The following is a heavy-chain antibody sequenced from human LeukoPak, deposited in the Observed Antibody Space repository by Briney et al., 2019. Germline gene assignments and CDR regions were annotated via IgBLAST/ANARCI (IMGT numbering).Heavy chain of an antibody. Sequence: SETLSLTCAVYGGSFSGYYWSWIRQPPGKGLEWIGEINHSGGTNYNPSLKIRVTISVDTSKNQLSLKLSSVTAADTAVYYCARGAVLRFLEWLRAPSWFDPWGQGTLVTVSS. CDR1: GGSFSGYY. D-gene: IGHD3-3*01. CDR2: INHSGGT. CDR3: ARGAVLRFLEWLRAPSWFDP. V-gene: IGHV4-34*01. J-gene: IGHJ5*02.